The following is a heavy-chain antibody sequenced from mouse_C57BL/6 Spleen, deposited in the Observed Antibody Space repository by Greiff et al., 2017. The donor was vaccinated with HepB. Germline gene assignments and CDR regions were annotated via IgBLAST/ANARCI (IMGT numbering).Heavy chain of an antibody. CDR1: GFTFSSYG. CDR3: ARQGETAWFAC. Sequence: EVKLVESGGDLVKPGGSLKLSCAASGFTFSSYGMSWVRQTPDKRLEWVATISSGGSYTYYPDSVKGRFTISRDNAKNTLYLQMSSLKSEDTAMYYCARQGETAWFACWGQGTLVTVSA. J-gene: IGHJ3*01. V-gene: IGHV5-6*01. D-gene: IGHD2-13*01. CDR2: ISSGGSYT.